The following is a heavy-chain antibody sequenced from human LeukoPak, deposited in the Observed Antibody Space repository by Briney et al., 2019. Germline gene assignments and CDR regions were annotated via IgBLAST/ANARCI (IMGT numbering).Heavy chain of an antibody. CDR3: ARAPFRYSGSYLDY. Sequence: GASVKVSCKASGGTFSSYAISWVRQAPGQGLEWMGGIIPIFGTANYAQKFQGRVTITADESTSTAYMELSSLRSEDTAVYYCARAPFRYSGSYLDYWGQGTLVTVSS. V-gene: IGHV1-69*01. CDR2: IIPIFGTA. J-gene: IGHJ4*02. CDR1: GGTFSSYA. D-gene: IGHD1-26*01.